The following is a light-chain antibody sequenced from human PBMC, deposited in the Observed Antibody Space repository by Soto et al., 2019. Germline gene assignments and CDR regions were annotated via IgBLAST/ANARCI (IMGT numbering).Light chain of an antibody. CDR3: QQYNGWPLT. CDR2: DIS. CDR1: QSVSSN. V-gene: IGKV3D-15*01. Sequence: EIVMTQSPATLSVSPGERATLSCRASQSVSSNLAWYQQKPGQAPSLLIYDISARATGIPTRFSGSGSGTEFTLNISSLQSEDFAVYYCQQYNGWPLTFGGGTKVDIK. J-gene: IGKJ4*01.